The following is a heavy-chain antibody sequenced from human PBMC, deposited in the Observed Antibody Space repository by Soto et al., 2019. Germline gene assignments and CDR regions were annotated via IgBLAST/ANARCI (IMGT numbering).Heavy chain of an antibody. V-gene: IGHV3-33*08. J-gene: IGHJ6*02. CDR1: GFTFNSFG. CDR2: IWHDGTNR. Sequence: GGSLRLSCAASGFTFNSFGMHWVRQAPGKGLEWVAMIWHDGTNRYYLDSVKGRFTISRDNSKDTLYLQMNNLRAEDTAVYYCARTGLQIVQATSYYYGLDVWGQGTTVTVSS. D-gene: IGHD2-8*01. CDR3: ARTGLQIVQATSYYYGLDV.